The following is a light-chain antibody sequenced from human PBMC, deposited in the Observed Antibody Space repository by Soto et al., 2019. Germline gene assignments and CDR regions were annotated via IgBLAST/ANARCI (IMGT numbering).Light chain of an antibody. CDR3: QQRSNWPPIT. Sequence: EIVLTQSPATLSWSTGERATLSCRASQSVSSYLAWYQRKPGQAPRLLIYDASNRATGIPARFSGSGSGTDFTLTISSLEPEDFAVYYCQQRSNWPPITFGQGTRLEIK. CDR2: DAS. J-gene: IGKJ5*01. V-gene: IGKV3-11*01. CDR1: QSVSSY.